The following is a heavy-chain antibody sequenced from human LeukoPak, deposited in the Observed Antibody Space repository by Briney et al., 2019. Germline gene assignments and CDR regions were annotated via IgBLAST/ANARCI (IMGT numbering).Heavy chain of an antibody. CDR3: ARGVTLYYYFDL. Sequence: SETLSLTCAVYGGSLSGYYWSWFRQPPGKGLEWIGEMHYTGATNYSPSLKSRVTISAGTSKNHFSLKVNSVTAADTAVYYCARGVTLYYYFDLWGRGTLVTVSS. V-gene: IGHV4-34*01. CDR2: MHYTGAT. D-gene: IGHD4-23*01. CDR1: GGSLSGYY. J-gene: IGHJ2*01.